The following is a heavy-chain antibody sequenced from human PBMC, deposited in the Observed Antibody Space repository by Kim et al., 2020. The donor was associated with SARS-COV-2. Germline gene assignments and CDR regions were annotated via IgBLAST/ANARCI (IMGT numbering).Heavy chain of an antibody. Sequence: GGSLRLSCAASGFTFSSYWMHWVRQAPGKGLVWVSRINSDGSRTDYADSVKGRFTISRDNAKNTLYLQMNRLRADDTAVYYCTKWGGVGGTGGYDYWGQGTPLTVSS. D-gene: IGHD2-8*02. CDR2: INSDGSRT. V-gene: IGHV3-74*01. CDR1: GFTFSSYW. CDR3: TKWGGVGGTGGYDY. J-gene: IGHJ4*02.